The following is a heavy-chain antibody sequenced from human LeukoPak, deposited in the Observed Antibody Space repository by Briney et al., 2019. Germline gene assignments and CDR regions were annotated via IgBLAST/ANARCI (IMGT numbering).Heavy chain of an antibody. CDR1: GFTFSSYS. CDR3: ARDGLYCSGGSCYSGNTYGMDV. Sequence: PGGSLRLSCAASGFTFSSYSMNWVRQAPGKGLEWVSSISSSSSYIYYADSVKGRFTISGDNAKNSLYLQMNSLRAEDTAVYYCARDGLYCSGGSCYSGNTYGMDVWGQGTTVTVSS. D-gene: IGHD2-15*01. V-gene: IGHV3-21*01. J-gene: IGHJ6*02. CDR2: ISSSSSYI.